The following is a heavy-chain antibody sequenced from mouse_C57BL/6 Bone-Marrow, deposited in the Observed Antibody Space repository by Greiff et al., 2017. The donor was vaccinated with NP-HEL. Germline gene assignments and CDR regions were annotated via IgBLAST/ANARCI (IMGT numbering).Heavy chain of an antibody. CDR3: ARYPRWLLLAMDY. Sequence: EVQLVESGGGLVQPGGSLSLSCAASGFTFTDYYMSWVRQPPGKALEWLGFIRNKANGYTTEYSASVKGRFTISRDNSQSILYLQLTALRAEDSATYYSARYPRWLLLAMDYWGQGTSVTVSS. CDR2: IRNKANGYTT. J-gene: IGHJ4*01. D-gene: IGHD2-3*01. CDR1: GFTFTDYY. V-gene: IGHV7-3*01.